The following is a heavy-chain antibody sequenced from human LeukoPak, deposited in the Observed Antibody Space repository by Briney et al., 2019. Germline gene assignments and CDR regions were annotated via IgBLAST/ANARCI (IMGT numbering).Heavy chain of an antibody. J-gene: IGHJ5*02. V-gene: IGHV1-2*02. D-gene: IGHD2-2*01. CDR1: GYTFTSYG. Sequence: GASVKVSCKASGYTFTSYGISWVRQAPGQGLEWMGWITPNSGGTNYAQKFQGRVTMTRDTSISTAYMELSRLRSDDTAVYYCARDIIVVVPADNGHWFDPWGQGTLVTVSS. CDR2: ITPNSGGT. CDR3: ARDIIVVVPADNGHWFDP.